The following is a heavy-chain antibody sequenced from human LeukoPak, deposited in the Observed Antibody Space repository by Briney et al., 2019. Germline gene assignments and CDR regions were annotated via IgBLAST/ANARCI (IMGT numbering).Heavy chain of an antibody. V-gene: IGHV3-23*01. CDR2: ISGSGGST. CDR3: AKGRYCSGGSCYFSYYYYGMDV. Sequence: GGSLRLSCAASGFTFSCYAMSWVRHAPGKGLEWVSAISGSGGSTYYADSVKGRFTISRDNSKNTLYLQMNSLRAEDTAVYYCAKGRYCSGGSCYFSYYYYGMDVWGQGTTVTVSS. CDR1: GFTFSCYA. J-gene: IGHJ6*02. D-gene: IGHD2-15*01.